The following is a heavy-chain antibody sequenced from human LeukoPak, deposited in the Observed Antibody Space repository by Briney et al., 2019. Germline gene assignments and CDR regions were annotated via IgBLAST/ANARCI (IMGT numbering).Heavy chain of an antibody. V-gene: IGHV3-9*01. J-gene: IGHJ4*02. Sequence: GRSLRLSCVASGFTFDDYAMHWVRQAPGKGLEWVSGISWNSGSVDYADSVKGRFTISRDNAKNSLYLQLNSLRAEDTAFYYCAKGEGLTAAGLDYWGQGTLVTVSS. CDR3: AKGEGLTAAGLDY. D-gene: IGHD6-13*01. CDR1: GFTFDDYA. CDR2: ISWNSGSV.